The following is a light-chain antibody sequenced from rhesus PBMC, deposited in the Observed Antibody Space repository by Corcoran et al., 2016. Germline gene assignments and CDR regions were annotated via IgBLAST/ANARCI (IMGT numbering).Light chain of an antibody. J-gene: IGKJ3*01. CDR2: DAS. Sequence: DIQMTQSPSSLSASVGDTVTITCQASQGISKYVGWYQQKPGKAPKLLIHDASTLQSGVPSRFSGSGSGTEFTLTLTRLRPEAFATYCCQQHNSYPLTFGPGTKLDIK. CDR1: QGISKY. CDR3: QQHNSYPLT. V-gene: IGKV1-25*01.